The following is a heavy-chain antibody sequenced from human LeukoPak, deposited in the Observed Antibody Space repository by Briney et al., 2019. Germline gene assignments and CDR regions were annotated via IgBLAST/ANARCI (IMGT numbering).Heavy chain of an antibody. CDR1: GFTFSNYW. CDR3: AKDLDVGSSSGYPDRDY. D-gene: IGHD3-22*01. V-gene: IGHV3-7*01. Sequence: GGSLRLSCAASGFTFSNYWMTWVRQAPGRGLEWVANIKQDGSTKYYVDSLKGRFTISRDNAKNSLYLQMNSLRVEDTAMYYCAKDLDVGSSSGYPDRDYWGQGTLVTVSS. J-gene: IGHJ4*02. CDR2: IKQDGSTK.